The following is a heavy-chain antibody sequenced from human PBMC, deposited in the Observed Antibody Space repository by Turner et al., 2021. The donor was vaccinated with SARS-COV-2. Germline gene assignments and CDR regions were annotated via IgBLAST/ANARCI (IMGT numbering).Heavy chain of an antibody. J-gene: IGHJ4*02. D-gene: IGHD3-22*01. Sequence: QLQLQESGPGLVKPSETLSLTCTVSGGSISSSSYYWGWIRQPPGKGLEWIGSIYYSGSTYYNPSLKRRGTISVDTSKNQFYLKLSSGTAADTAVYYCARHKGDYDSSELLGWGQGTLVTVSS. CDR1: GGSISSSSYY. V-gene: IGHV4-39*01. CDR3: ARHKGDYDSSELLG. CDR2: IYYSGST.